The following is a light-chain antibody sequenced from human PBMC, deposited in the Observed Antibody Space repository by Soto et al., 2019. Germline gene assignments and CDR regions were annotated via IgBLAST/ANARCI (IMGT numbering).Light chain of an antibody. J-gene: IGKJ3*01. CDR1: QGISSA. Sequence: AIQLTQSPSSLSASVGDRVTITCRASQGISSALAWYQQKPGKAPKLLIYDASSLESGVPSRFSGSGSGTDFTLTISSLQPEDFATYYCQQFNSYPQPGVTFGPGTKVDIK. V-gene: IGKV1-13*02. CDR3: QQFNSYPQPGVT. CDR2: DAS.